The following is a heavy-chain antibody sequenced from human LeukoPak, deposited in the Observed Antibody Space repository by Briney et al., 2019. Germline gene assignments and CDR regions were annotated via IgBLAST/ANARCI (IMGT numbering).Heavy chain of an antibody. J-gene: IGHJ6*03. D-gene: IGHD4-17*01. Sequence: SVKVSCKASGGTFSSYAIGWVRQAPGQGLEWMGGIIPIFGTANYAQKFQGRVTITTDESTSTAYMELSSLRSEDTAVYYCARDGGDYGVYYYYMDVWGKGTTVTVSS. CDR1: GGTFSSYA. CDR3: ARDGGDYGVYYYYMDV. CDR2: IIPIFGTA. V-gene: IGHV1-69*05.